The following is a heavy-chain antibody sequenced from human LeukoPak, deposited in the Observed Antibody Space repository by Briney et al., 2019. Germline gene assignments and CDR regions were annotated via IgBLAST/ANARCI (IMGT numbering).Heavy chain of an antibody. V-gene: IGHV3-30*04. CDR1: GFTFTSFS. CDR2: ISSDGRNK. CDR3: ARDRKYYFDY. J-gene: IGHJ4*02. Sequence: PGRSLRLSCSASGFTFTSFSLHWVRLAPGKGLEWVAFISSDGRNKFSADSVRARFTISRDNTNNMLYLRMNSLRTEDTAVYYCARDRKYYFDYWGQGTLVTVSS.